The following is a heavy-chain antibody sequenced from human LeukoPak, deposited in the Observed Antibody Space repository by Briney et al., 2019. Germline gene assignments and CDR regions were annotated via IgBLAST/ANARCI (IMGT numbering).Heavy chain of an antibody. Sequence: GESLKISCKGSGYSFTSYWIGWVRQMPGKGLEWMGIIYPGDSGTRYSPSFQGQVTTSADKSISTAYLQWSSLKASDTAMYYCASSQIGYCSGGSCLQPFDYWGQGTLVTVSS. CDR3: ASSQIGYCSGGSCLQPFDY. V-gene: IGHV5-51*01. D-gene: IGHD2-15*01. CDR1: GYSFTSYW. CDR2: IYPGDSGT. J-gene: IGHJ4*02.